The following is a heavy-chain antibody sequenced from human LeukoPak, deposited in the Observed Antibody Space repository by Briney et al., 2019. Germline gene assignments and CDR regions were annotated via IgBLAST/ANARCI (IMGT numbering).Heavy chain of an antibody. V-gene: IGHV1-46*01. CDR1: GYTFTGYY. D-gene: IGHD3-22*01. Sequence: GASVKVSCKTSGYTFTGYYMHWVRQAPGQGLEWMGIINPSGGSTSYAQKFQGRVTMTRDTSTSTVYMELSSLRSEDTAVYYCARGPYYYDSSGYYLVSWGQGTLVTVSS. CDR2: INPSGGST. J-gene: IGHJ5*02. CDR3: ARGPYYYDSSGYYLVS.